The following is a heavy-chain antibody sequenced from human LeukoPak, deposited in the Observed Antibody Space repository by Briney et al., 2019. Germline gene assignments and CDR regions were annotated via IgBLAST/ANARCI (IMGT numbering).Heavy chain of an antibody. CDR3: ARDADDYSNYLIY. J-gene: IGHJ4*02. Sequence: ASVKVSCKASGYTFTSHYIHWVRQAPGQGLEWMGWISAYNGNTNYAQKLQGRVTMTTDTSTSTAYMELRSLRSDDTAVYYCARDADDYSNYLIYWGQGTLVTVSS. CDR2: ISAYNGNT. V-gene: IGHV1-18*04. CDR1: GYTFTSHY. D-gene: IGHD4-11*01.